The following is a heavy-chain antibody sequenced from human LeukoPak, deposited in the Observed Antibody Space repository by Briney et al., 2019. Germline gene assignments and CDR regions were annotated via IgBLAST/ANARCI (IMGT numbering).Heavy chain of an antibody. CDR2: IYYSGST. CDR3: ARLEQTIAARPLAY. V-gene: IGHV4-39*01. CDR1: GGSISSSSYY. J-gene: IGHJ4*02. Sequence: PSETLSLTCAVSGGSISSSSYYWGWIRQPPGKGLEWIGTIYYSGSTYFNPSLKSRVTVSVDTSKNQFSLKLSSVTAADTAVYYCARLEQTIAARPLAYWGQGTLVTVSS. D-gene: IGHD6-6*01.